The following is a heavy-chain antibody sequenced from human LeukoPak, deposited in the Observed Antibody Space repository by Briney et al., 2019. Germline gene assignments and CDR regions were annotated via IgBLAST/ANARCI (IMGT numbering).Heavy chain of an antibody. CDR3: AREKGYCSSTSCSNWFDP. D-gene: IGHD2-2*01. V-gene: IGHV4-61*02. CDR2: IYTSGST. Sequence: SQTLSLTRTVSGGSISSGSYYWSWIRQPAGKGLEWIGRIYTSGSTNYNPSLKSRVTISVDTSKNQFSLKLSSVTAADTAVYYCAREKGYCSSTSCSNWFDPWGQGTLVTVSS. CDR1: GGSISSGSYY. J-gene: IGHJ5*02.